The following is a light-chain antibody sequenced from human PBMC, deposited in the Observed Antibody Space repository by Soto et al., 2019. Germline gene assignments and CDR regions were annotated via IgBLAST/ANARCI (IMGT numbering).Light chain of an antibody. CDR2: DTS. Sequence: QAVVTQEPSLTVSPGGTVTLTCASSTGAVTSGHYPYWFQQKPGQAPRTLLYDTSNKHSWTPARFSGSLVGGKPALTLSRAQPEDEAEYFCLLSYGGARRVFGGGPKVTVL. J-gene: IGLJ2*01. CDR1: TGAVTSGHY. V-gene: IGLV7-46*01. CDR3: LLSYGGARRV.